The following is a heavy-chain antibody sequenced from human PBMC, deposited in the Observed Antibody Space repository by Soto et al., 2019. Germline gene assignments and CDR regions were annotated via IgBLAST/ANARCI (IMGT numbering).Heavy chain of an antibody. J-gene: IGHJ6*02. Sequence: QVQLVESGGGVVQPGRSLRLSCAASGFTFSSYAMHWVRQAPGKGLEWVAVISYDGSNKYYADSVKGRFTISRDNSKNTLYLQMNRLRAEDTAVYYCARERLKYNCHDFPYYDDGRDVWGHVPRVHVSS. CDR2: ISYDGSNK. CDR3: ARERLKYNCHDFPYYDDGRDV. CDR1: GFTFSSYA. D-gene: IGHD1-1*01. V-gene: IGHV3-30-3*01.